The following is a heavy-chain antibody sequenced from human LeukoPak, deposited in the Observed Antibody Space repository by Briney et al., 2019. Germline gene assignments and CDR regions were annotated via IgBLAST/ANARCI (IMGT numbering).Heavy chain of an antibody. V-gene: IGHV4-38-2*01. D-gene: IGHD5-12*01. CDR1: NYSINSDEF. CDR2: VALGGGT. J-gene: IGHJ4*02. CDR3: ARPRDTSMDIFDY. Sequence: SETLSLTCGVSNYSINSDEFWALLRQPPGKGLEWIASVALGGGTQYNPSPKSRVTLSVDTSKNELSLKLTSVPAANTAVYYCARPRDTSMDIFDYWGEGKLVTVSS.